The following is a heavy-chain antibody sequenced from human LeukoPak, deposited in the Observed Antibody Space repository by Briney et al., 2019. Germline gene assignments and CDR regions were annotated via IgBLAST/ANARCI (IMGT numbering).Heavy chain of an antibody. D-gene: IGHD3-9*01. Sequence: SETLSLTCTVSGGSITSSAYYWNWIRQPPGKGPEWVGSFYYTGSTDYHPSLRSRATISADTSKNQFSLKLSSVTAADTAVYYCATHYDVLTGYAAAAFDIWGQGTMVTVSS. J-gene: IGHJ3*02. CDR3: ATHYDVLTGYAAAAFDI. CDR2: FYYTGST. V-gene: IGHV4-39*01. CDR1: GGSITSSAYY.